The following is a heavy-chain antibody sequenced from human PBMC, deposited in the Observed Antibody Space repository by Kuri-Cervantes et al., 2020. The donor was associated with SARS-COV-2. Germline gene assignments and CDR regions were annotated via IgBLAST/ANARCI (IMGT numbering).Heavy chain of an antibody. CDR1: GGTFSSYA. Sequence: SVKVSCKASGGTFSSYAISWVRQAPGQGLEWMGGIIPIFGTANYAQKFQGRVTITADESTSIAYMELSSLRSEDTAVYYCARAYYYDSSGYYPGDYWGQGTRVTRYS. CDR2: IIPIFGTA. CDR3: ARAYYYDSSGYYPGDY. V-gene: IGHV1-69*13. D-gene: IGHD3-22*01. J-gene: IGHJ4*02.